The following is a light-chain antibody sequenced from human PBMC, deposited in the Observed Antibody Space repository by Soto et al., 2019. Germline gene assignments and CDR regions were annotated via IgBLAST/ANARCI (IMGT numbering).Light chain of an antibody. CDR1: QAIRND. Sequence: AIQMTQSPSSLSASVGDRVTITCRASQAIRNDLGWYQQKPGKAPKLLIFAASTLQSGVPSRFSGSGSGTDFTLTISSLQPEDFATYYCQQDYSYPWTFGQGTMVEIK. V-gene: IGKV1-6*01. CDR3: QQDYSYPWT. CDR2: AAS. J-gene: IGKJ1*01.